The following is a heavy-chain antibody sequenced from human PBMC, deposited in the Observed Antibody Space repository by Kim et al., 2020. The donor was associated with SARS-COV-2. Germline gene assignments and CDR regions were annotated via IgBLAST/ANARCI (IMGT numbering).Heavy chain of an antibody. J-gene: IGHJ4*02. D-gene: IGHD3-22*01. CDR1: GFTFSNFW. CDR2: INEDGSVF. Sequence: GGSLRLSCTASGFTFSNFWMKWMRQAPGKGLEWVADINEDGSVFYYVGSVEGRFTVSRDNDKNSLYLQMNSLRAEDTAVYYCARVSRGGAYDDSWGQGT. CDR3: ARVSRGGAYDDS. V-gene: IGHV3-7*01.